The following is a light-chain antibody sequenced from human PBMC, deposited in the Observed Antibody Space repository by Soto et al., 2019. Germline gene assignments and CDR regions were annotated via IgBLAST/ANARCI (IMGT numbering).Light chain of an antibody. CDR2: GAS. Sequence: EIVMTQSPATLSVSPGERVTLSCRASQSINSNLAWYQQNPGQAPRLLIYGASTRATGIPARFSGSGSGTGFTLTISGLQSEDFAVYYCQQYNNWPLTFGGGTKVEIK. V-gene: IGKV3-15*01. CDR3: QQYNNWPLT. J-gene: IGKJ4*01. CDR1: QSINSN.